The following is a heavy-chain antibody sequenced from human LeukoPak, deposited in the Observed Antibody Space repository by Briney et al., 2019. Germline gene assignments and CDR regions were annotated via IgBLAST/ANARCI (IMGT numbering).Heavy chain of an antibody. D-gene: IGHD3-10*01. V-gene: IGHV3-23*01. J-gene: IGHJ4*02. CDR1: GFTFSSYA. CDR2: ISGSGGST. Sequence: GGSLRLSCAASGFTFSSYAMSWVRQAPGKGLEWVSAISGSGGSTYYADSVKGRFTISRDNSKNTLYLQMGSLRAEDMAVYYCARVGHYYGSGSYYPYFDYWGQGTLVTVSS. CDR3: ARVGHYYGSGSYYPYFDY.